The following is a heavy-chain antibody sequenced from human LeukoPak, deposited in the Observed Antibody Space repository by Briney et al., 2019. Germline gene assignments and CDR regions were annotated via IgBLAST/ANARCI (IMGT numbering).Heavy chain of an antibody. V-gene: IGHV1-2*02. J-gene: IGHJ6*03. CDR1: GYTFTGYY. CDR2: INPNSGDT. Sequence: ASVKVSCKASGYTFTGYYMHWVQQAPGQGLEWMGWINPNSGDTDYAQKFQGRVTMTRDTSISTAYMELSRLRSDDTAVYYCAKANYYLLPDYYYYYMDVWGKGTTVTVSS. CDR3: AKANYYLLPDYYYYYMDV. D-gene: IGHD3-10*01.